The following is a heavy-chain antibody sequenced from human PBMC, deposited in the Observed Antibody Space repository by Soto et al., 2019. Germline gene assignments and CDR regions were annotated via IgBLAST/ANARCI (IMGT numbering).Heavy chain of an antibody. CDR3: ARVRREYDNSGPVDY. D-gene: IGHD3-22*01. Sequence: PSETLSLTCAVSGGSMSSGDYSWNWIRQPPGKGLEWIGYIYYGGSTYNNPSLQSRVTMSLDRSRNQFPLKLNSVTAADTAVYYCARVRREYDNSGPVDYWGQGTLVTVSS. V-gene: IGHV4-30-2*01. J-gene: IGHJ4*02. CDR2: IYYGGST. CDR1: GGSMSSGDYS.